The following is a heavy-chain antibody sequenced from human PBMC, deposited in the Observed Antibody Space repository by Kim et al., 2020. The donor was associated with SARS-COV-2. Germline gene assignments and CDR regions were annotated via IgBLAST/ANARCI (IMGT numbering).Heavy chain of an antibody. Sequence: GGSLRLSCAASGFTFSSYGMHWVRQAPGKGLEWVAVIWYDGSNKYYADSVKGRFTISRDNSKNTLYLQMNSLRAEDTAVYYCARDMWGAAARERIFDYWGQGTLVTVSS. J-gene: IGHJ4*02. CDR3: ARDMWGAAARERIFDY. V-gene: IGHV3-33*01. CDR1: GFTFSSYG. CDR2: IWYDGSNK. D-gene: IGHD6-13*01.